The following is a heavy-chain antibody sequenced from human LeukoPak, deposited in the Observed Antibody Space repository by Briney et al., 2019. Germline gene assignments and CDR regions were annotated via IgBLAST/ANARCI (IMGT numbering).Heavy chain of an antibody. CDR2: ISGSGGST. V-gene: IGHV3-23*01. D-gene: IGHD5-24*01. CDR1: GFTFSSYA. J-gene: IGHJ3*02. Sequence: GGSLRLSCAASGFTFSSYAMSWVRQAPGKGLEWVSAISGSGGSTYYADSVKGRFTISRDNSKNTLYLQMNSLRAEDTAVYYCAKDLGSRWLQLAAFDIWGQGTMVTVSS. CDR3: AKDLGSRWLQLAAFDI.